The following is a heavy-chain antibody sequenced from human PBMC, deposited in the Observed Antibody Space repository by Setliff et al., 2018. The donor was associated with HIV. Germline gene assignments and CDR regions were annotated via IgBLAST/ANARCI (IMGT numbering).Heavy chain of an antibody. CDR1: GFTFDDYA. CDR2: ISWNSGSI. D-gene: IGHD2-15*01. CDR3: ARRYGGGSYFDY. J-gene: IGHJ4*02. Sequence: GGSLRLSCAASGFTFDDYAMHWVRQAPGMGLEWVSGISWNSGSIVYADSVKGRFTISRDNAKNSLYLQMNSLRAEDTALYYCARRYGGGSYFDYWGQGTLVTVSS. V-gene: IGHV3-9*01.